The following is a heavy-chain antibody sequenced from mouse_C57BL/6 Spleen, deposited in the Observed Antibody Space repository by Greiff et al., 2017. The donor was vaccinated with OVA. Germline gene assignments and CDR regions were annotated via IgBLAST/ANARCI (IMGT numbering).Heavy chain of an antibody. CDR3: VRWGGYHWYFDV. CDR2: IRSKSNNYAT. CDR1: GFSFNTYA. Sequence: EVQLVESGGGLVQPKGSLKLSCAASGFSFNTYAMNWVRQAPGKGLEWVARIRSKSNNYATYYADSVKDRFTISRDDSESMLYLQMNNLKTEDTAMYYCVRWGGYHWYFDVWGTGTTVTVSS. J-gene: IGHJ1*03. V-gene: IGHV10-1*01. D-gene: IGHD1-1*02.